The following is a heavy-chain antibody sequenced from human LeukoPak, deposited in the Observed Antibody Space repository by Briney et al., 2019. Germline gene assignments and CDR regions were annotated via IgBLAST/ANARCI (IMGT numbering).Heavy chain of an antibody. J-gene: IGHJ4*02. V-gene: IGHV3-23*01. CDR1: GFTFSSYA. Sequence: QSGGSLRLSCAASGFTFSSYAMSWVRQAPGRGLEWVSAISGSGGSTYYADSVKGRFTISRDNSKNTLYLQMNSLRAEDTAVYYCAKDHDFWSGLHLRYWGQGTLVTVSS. D-gene: IGHD3-3*01. CDR3: AKDHDFWSGLHLRY. CDR2: ISGSGGST.